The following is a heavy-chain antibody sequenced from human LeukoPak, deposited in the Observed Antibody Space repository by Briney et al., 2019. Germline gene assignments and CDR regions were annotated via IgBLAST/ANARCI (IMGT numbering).Heavy chain of an antibody. J-gene: IGHJ3*02. D-gene: IGHD6-19*01. Sequence: GGSLRLSCAASGFTFDDYAMHWVRQAPGKGLEWVSGISWNSGSIGYADSVKGRFTISRDNAKNSLYLRMNSLRAEDMALYYCAKSSSGWYRDAFDIWGQGTMVTVSS. V-gene: IGHV3-9*03. CDR2: ISWNSGSI. CDR1: GFTFDDYA. CDR3: AKSSSGWYRDAFDI.